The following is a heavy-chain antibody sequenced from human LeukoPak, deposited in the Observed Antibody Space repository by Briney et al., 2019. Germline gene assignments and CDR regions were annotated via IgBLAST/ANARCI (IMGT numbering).Heavy chain of an antibody. V-gene: IGHV3-30*02. CDR2: IRYDGSNK. CDR3: AKDLYYDSSGYYSGPYYYMDV. D-gene: IGHD3-22*01. CDR1: GFTFSSYA. J-gene: IGHJ6*03. Sequence: GGSLRLSCAASGFTFSSYAMSWVRQAPGKGLEWVAFIRYDGSNKYYADSVKGRFTISRDNSKNTLYLQMNSLRAEDTAVYYCAKDLYYDSSGYYSGPYYYMDVWGKGTTVTVSS.